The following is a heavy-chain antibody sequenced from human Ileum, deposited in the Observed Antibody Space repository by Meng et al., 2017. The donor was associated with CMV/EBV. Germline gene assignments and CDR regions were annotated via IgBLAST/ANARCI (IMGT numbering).Heavy chain of an antibody. Sequence: QKQLPGAGPGLVKPAATLSLPCPAAGGPLRSGSHSWAWFRQPPGKRLEWIGSMYFSGIAEYNPSLKSRVTISLHATQKQFSLRLTSVNAADSAVYFCARDLTNKWFYYWGQGTLVTVSS. CDR1: GGPLRSGSHS. CDR3: ARDLTNKWFYY. D-gene: IGHD1-26*01. J-gene: IGHJ4*02. V-gene: IGHV4-39*07. CDR2: MYFSGIA.